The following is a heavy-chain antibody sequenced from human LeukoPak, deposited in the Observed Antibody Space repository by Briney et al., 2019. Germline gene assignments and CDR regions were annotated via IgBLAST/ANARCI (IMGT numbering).Heavy chain of an antibody. CDR2: IRNKNYGGTT. V-gene: IGHV3-49*03. CDR3: ARGQGIGDI. Sequence: PGGSLRLSCTASGFTFGDYAMSWFRQAPGKGLEWLSFIRNKNYGGTTEYAASVKGRFTISRDDSESIGYLQMNSLKTEDTAVYYCARGQGIGDIWGQGIMVTVSS. J-gene: IGHJ3*02. D-gene: IGHD2-15*01. CDR1: GFTFGDYA.